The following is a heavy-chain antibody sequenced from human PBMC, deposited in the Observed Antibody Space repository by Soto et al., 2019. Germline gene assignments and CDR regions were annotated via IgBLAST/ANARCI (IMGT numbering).Heavy chain of an antibody. CDR2: ISSSSYYI. D-gene: IGHD6-19*01. CDR1: GFTFSTYS. V-gene: IGHV3-21*01. J-gene: IGHJ4*02. CDR3: ARHSLDGSGCSIDY. Sequence: EVQLVESEGGLVKPGGSLRLSCAASGFTFSTYSMNWVRQAPGKGLEWVSSISSSSYYIYYSGSVRGRFSISRDYAKSSLSLQMNSLRAEDTAVYYCARHSLDGSGCSIDYWGQGTLVTVSS.